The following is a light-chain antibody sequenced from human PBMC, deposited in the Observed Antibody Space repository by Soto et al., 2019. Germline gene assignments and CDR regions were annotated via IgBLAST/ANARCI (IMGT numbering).Light chain of an antibody. V-gene: IGLV1-51*01. CDR3: GTWDSSLGGVI. CDR1: SSNIGNNF. CDR2: DNN. Sequence: QSVLTQPPSVSAAPGQKVTISCSGSSSNIGNNFVRWYQHLPGTAPKLLIYDNNKRPSGIPDRFSASKSGTSATLGITGLQTGDEADYYCGTWDSSLGGVIFGGGTKLTVL. J-gene: IGLJ2*01.